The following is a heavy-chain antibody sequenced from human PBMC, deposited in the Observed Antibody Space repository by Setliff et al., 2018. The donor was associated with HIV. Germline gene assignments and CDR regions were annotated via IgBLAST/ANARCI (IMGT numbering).Heavy chain of an antibody. Sequence: PSETLSLTCTVSGASISSGTYFWTWVRQPAGQGLEWVGHIFTSGSTNYNPSLKSRVTISVDTSRNQFSLRLSSVTAADTAIYYCARVPTSSWYVTTQRTKEYFHHWGQGTLVTVSS. CDR2: IFTSGST. V-gene: IGHV4-61*09. D-gene: IGHD6-13*01. CDR1: GASISSGTYF. CDR3: ARVPTSSWYVTTQRTKEYFHH. J-gene: IGHJ1*01.